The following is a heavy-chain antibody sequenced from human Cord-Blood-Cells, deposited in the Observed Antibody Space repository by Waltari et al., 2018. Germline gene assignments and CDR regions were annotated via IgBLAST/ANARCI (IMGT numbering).Heavy chain of an antibody. J-gene: IGHJ6*02. V-gene: IGHV1-18*01. D-gene: IGHD6-19*01. CDR2: ISAYNGNT. Sequence: QVQLVQSGAEVKKPGASVKVSCKASGYTFTSYGISWVRQAPGQGLEWMGWISAYNGNTNYAQKLQGRVTMTTDTSTSTAYMELRSLRSDDTAVYYCAREPKGDSSGWYYYYYGMDVWGQGTTVTVSS. CDR3: AREPKGDSSGWYYYYYGMDV. CDR1: GYTFTSYG.